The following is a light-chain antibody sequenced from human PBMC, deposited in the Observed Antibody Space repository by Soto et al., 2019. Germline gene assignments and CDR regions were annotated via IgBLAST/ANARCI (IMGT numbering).Light chain of an antibody. CDR1: QSVGSN. Sequence: EILMTQSPATLSVCPGERTTLACRASQSVGSNLAWYQQKPGQAPRLLIYAASTRASGVPARFSGSGSGTEFTLTISSLEPEDFAVYYCQQRSNWPPWTFGQGTKVDI. CDR3: QQRSNWPPWT. J-gene: IGKJ1*01. CDR2: AAS. V-gene: IGKV3-15*01.